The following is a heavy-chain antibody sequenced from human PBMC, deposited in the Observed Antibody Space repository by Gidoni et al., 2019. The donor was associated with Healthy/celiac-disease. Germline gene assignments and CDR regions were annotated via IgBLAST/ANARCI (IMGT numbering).Heavy chain of an antibody. D-gene: IGHD1-26*01. J-gene: IGHJ3*02. Sequence: QITLKESGPTLVQPTQTLTLTCTFSGISLSTRGVAVGWIRQPPGKDLEWLALIYWDDDTRYSPSLKSRLTITKDTSNNQVVLTMTNMDPVDTATYYCAPKLRPGAFDIWGQGTMVTVSS. CDR3: APKLRPGAFDI. CDR1: GISLSTRGVA. CDR2: IYWDDDT. V-gene: IGHV2-5*02.